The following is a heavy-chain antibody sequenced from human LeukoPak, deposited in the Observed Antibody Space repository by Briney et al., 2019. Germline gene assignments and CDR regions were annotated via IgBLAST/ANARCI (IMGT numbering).Heavy chain of an antibody. CDR1: GGSISSGSYY. CDR3: ARDRRYNYDFWSGPDAFDI. V-gene: IGHV4-61*02. CDR2: IYTSGST. J-gene: IGHJ3*02. Sequence: PSETLSLTCTVSGGSISSGSYYWSWIRQPAGKGLEWIGRIYTSGSTNYNPSLKSRVTISVDTSKNQFSLKLSSVTAADTAVYYCARDRRYNYDFWSGPDAFDIWGQGTMVTVSS. D-gene: IGHD3-3*01.